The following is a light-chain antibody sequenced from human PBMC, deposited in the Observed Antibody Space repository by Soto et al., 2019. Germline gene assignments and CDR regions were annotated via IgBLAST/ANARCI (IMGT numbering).Light chain of an antibody. CDR3: QQCYNSKT. V-gene: IGKV1-6*01. CDR1: QGIRND. CDR2: KAS. Sequence: AIQMTQSPSPLSGFVGARVTIPFRASQGIRNDLGWYKQKPGKAPKLLIYKASTLKSGVPSRFSGSGSGTESTLTIRSLKPDEFATYYCQQCYNSKTFGPGTKLDI. J-gene: IGKJ1*01.